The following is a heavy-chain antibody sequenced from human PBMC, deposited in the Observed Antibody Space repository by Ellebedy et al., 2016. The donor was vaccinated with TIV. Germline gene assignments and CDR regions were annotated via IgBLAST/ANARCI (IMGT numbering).Heavy chain of an antibody. CDR1: GFTFSSYS. CDR3: ARVGHSGSYYFDY. J-gene: IGHJ4*02. CDR2: ISSSSSSI. V-gene: IGHV3-48*02. Sequence: GESLKISCAASGFTFSSYSMNWVRQAPGKGLEWVSYISSSSSSIYYADSVKGRFTISRDNAKNSLYLQMNSLRDEDTAVYYCARVGHSGSYYFDYWGQGTLVTVSS. D-gene: IGHD1-26*01.